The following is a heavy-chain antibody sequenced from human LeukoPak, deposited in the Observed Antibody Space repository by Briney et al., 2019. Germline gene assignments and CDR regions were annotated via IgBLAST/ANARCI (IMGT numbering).Heavy chain of an antibody. V-gene: IGHV3-30-3*01. J-gene: IGHJ4*02. Sequence: GGSLRLSCAASGFTFSSYAMHWVRQAPGKGLEWVAVISYDGSNKYYADSVKGRFTISRDNSKNTLYLQMNSLRAEDTAVYYCARGWVLNWVIDYWGQGTLVTVSS. D-gene: IGHD1-1*01. CDR2: ISYDGSNK. CDR3: ARGWVLNWVIDY. CDR1: GFTFSSYA.